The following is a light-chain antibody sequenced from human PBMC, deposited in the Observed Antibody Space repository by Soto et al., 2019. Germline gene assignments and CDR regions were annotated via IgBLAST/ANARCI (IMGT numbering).Light chain of an antibody. CDR2: GAF. CDR3: QHYNNWLGT. Sequence: EIVVTQSPALLSVSPGERVTLSCRASQSVISSIAWYQQKLGQAPRLLIYGAFTRATGIPARFSGSGSGTEFFLTISSLQSEDFAMYYCQHYNNWLGTFGGGTKVEIK. V-gene: IGKV3-15*01. CDR1: QSVISS. J-gene: IGKJ4*01.